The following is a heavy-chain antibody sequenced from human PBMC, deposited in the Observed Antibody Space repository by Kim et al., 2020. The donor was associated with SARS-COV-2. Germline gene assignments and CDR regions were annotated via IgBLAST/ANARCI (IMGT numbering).Heavy chain of an antibody. CDR1: GGSISSSSYY. Sequence: SETLSLTCTVSGGSISSSSYYWGWIRQPPGKGLEWIGSIYYSGSTYYNPSLKSRVTISVDTSKNQFSLKLSSVTAADTAVYYCAREPYSSSWKPRLETGDEIDYWGQGTLVTVSS. CDR2: IYYSGST. V-gene: IGHV4-39*07. D-gene: IGHD6-13*01. CDR3: AREPYSSSWKPRLETGDEIDY. J-gene: IGHJ4*02.